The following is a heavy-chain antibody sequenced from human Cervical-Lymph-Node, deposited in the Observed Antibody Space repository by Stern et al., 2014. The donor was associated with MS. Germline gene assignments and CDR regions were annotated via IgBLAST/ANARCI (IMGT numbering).Heavy chain of an antibody. CDR2: MNPNSGKK. D-gene: IGHD3-16*01. Sequence: QVQLVQSGAEVKKPGASVKVSCETSGYSFTSYDVSWVRQATGQGLEWMGWMNPNSGKKAYSPKFQGRVTMTRNTSISTAYMEMSSLSSEDTAVYYCARGLMITFGGNTVHGYHGLDVWGQGTTVTVSS. CDR1: GYSFTSYD. CDR3: ARGLMITFGGNTVHGYHGLDV. J-gene: IGHJ6*02. V-gene: IGHV1-8*01.